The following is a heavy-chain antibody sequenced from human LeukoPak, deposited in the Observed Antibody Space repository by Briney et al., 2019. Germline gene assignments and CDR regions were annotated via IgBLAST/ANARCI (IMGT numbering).Heavy chain of an antibody. CDR2: IKSKTDGGTT. J-gene: IGHJ4*02. CDR1: GFTFSNAW. D-gene: IGHD3-22*01. V-gene: IGHV3-15*01. Sequence: GESLKISCAASGFTFSNAWMSWVRQAPGKGLEWVGRIKSKTDGGTTVYAAPVKGRFTISRDDSKNTLYLQMNSLKTEDTAVYYCTTTAYYYDSSGYYYSWDYFDYWGQGTLVTVSS. CDR3: TTTAYYYDSSGYYYSWDYFDY.